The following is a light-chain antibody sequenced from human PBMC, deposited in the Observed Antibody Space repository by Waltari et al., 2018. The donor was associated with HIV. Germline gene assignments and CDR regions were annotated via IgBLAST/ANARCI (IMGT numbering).Light chain of an antibody. CDR1: SSNIGNTY. CDR3: VTWDFSLSAVV. CDR2: GSN. V-gene: IGLV1-51*01. J-gene: IGLJ3*02. Sequence: QSVLTQPPSVSAAPGQKVFISCSGSSSNIGNTYVSWYQQLPGTAPKLLMYGSNKGPSGIPDRFSGSKSGTSATLAITGLQTGDEADYYCVTWDFSLSAVVFGGGTKLTVL.